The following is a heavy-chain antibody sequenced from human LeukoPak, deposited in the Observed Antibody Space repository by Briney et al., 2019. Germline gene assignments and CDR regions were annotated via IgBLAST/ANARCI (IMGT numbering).Heavy chain of an antibody. D-gene: IGHD3-10*01. J-gene: IGHJ4*02. CDR1: GFIFSSYA. CDR3: AKGHYYGSGSLDY. V-gene: IGHV3-23*01. Sequence: GGSLRLSCAASGFIFSSYAMNWVRQAPGKGLEWVSAVSGSGGSTYYVDSVKGRFTISRDNSKNTLYLQMNSLRAEDTAVYYCAKGHYYGSGSLDYWGQGTLVTVSS. CDR2: VSGSGGST.